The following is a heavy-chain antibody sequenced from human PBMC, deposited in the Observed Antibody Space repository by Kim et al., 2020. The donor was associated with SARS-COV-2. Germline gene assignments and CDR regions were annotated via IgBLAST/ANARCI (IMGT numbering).Heavy chain of an antibody. V-gene: IGHV3-33*06. CDR2: IWYDGSNK. Sequence: GGSLRLSCAASGFTFSRSGMHWVRQAPGKGLEWVAVIWYDGSNKYYADSVKGRFTISRDNSKNTLYLQMNSLRAEDTAVYYCAKDRGYADSSGYYFVYGMDVWGQGTTVTVSS. CDR1: GFTFSRSG. CDR3: AKDRGYADSSGYYFVYGMDV. J-gene: IGHJ6*02. D-gene: IGHD3-22*01.